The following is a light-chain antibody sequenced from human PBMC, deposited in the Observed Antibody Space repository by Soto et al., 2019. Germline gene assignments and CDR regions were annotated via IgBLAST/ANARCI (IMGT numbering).Light chain of an antibody. CDR3: QQYNNWPSIT. J-gene: IGKJ5*01. CDR2: GAS. CDR1: QSVSIN. V-gene: IGKV3-15*01. Sequence: EIVMTQSPATLSVSPGEGVTLSCRASQSVSINLAWYQQKPGQAPSLLIYGASTRATGIPARFSGSGSGTEFTLTISSLQSEDFAVYYCQQYNNWPSITFGQGTRLEIK.